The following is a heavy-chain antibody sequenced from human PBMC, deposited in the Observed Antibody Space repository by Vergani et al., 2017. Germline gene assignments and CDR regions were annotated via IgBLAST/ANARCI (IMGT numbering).Heavy chain of an antibody. D-gene: IGHD4-17*01. CDR3: TTPIYGAEVDY. CDR2: IKSKTDGGTT. CDR1: GFTFSNAW. Sequence: EVQLVESGGGLVKPGGSLRLSCAASGFTFSNAWMSWVRQAPGKGLEWVGRIKSKTDGGTTDYAAPVKGRFTIARDDSKNTLYLQMNSLKTEDTAVYYCTTPIYGAEVDYWGQGTLVTVSS. V-gene: IGHV3-15*01. J-gene: IGHJ4*02.